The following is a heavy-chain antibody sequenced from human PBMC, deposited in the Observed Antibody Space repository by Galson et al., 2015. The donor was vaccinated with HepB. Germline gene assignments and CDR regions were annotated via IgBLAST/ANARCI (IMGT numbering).Heavy chain of an antibody. CDR3: AREGPTGELDAFDI. V-gene: IGHV1-69*13. CDR2: IIPIFGTA. J-gene: IGHJ3*02. Sequence: SVKVSCKASGGTFSSYAISWVRQAPGQGLEWMGGIIPIFGTANYAQKFQGRVTITADESTSTAYMELSSLRSEDTAVYYCAREGPTGELDAFDIWGQGTMVTVSS. CDR1: GGTFSSYA. D-gene: IGHD3-10*01.